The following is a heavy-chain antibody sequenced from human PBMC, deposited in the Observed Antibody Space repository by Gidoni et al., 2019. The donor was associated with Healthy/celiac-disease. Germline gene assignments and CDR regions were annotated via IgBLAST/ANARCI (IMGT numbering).Heavy chain of an antibody. Sequence: QVQLVDSRGGLVKPGGSLSLSCAASGFTFRAYYMSWIRQAPGKGLEWVSYISSSSSYTNYADSVKGRFTISRDNAKNSLYLQMNSLRAEDTAVYYCARDVEMATILKLSSRKDSWLFFDYWGQGTLVTVSS. CDR1: GFTFRAYY. CDR3: ARDVEMATILKLSSRKDSWLFFDY. D-gene: IGHD5-12*01. CDR2: ISSSSSYT. V-gene: IGHV3-11*05. J-gene: IGHJ4*02.